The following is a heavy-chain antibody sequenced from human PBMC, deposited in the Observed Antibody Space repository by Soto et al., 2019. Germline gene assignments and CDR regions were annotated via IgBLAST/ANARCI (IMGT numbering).Heavy chain of an antibody. CDR3: ASPRVDCSSATCYGSDF. J-gene: IGHJ4*02. Sequence: GASVKVSCKDSGYTFTSYAMHWVRQAPGQRLEWMGWINVGNGNTKYSQKFQGRVTITRDTSASTAYMELSSLRSEDTAVYYCASPRVDCSSATCYGSDFWGQGTLVTVSS. D-gene: IGHD2-2*01. V-gene: IGHV1-3*01. CDR2: INVGNGNT. CDR1: GYTFTSYA.